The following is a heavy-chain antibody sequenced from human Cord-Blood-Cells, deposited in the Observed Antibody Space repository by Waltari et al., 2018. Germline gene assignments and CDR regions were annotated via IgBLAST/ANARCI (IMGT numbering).Heavy chain of an antibody. CDR2: IYHSGST. Sequence: QVQLQESGPGLAKPSETLSLTCTVSGYSISSGYYLGWIRQPPGKGLEWIGSIYHSGSTYYNPSLKSRVTISVDTSKNQFSLKLSSVTAADTAVYYCARAGIWDDNWFDPWGQGTLVTVSS. CDR1: GYSISSGYY. J-gene: IGHJ5*02. CDR3: ARAGIWDDNWFDP. V-gene: IGHV4-38-2*02. D-gene: IGHD2-15*01.